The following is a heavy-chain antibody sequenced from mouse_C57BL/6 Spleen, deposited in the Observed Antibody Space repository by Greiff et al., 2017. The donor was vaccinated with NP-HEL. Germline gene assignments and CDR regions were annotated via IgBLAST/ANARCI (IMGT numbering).Heavy chain of an antibody. CDR2: IYPGDGDT. V-gene: IGHV1-80*01. CDR1: GSAFSSYW. D-gene: IGHD2-5*01. Sequence: QVQLQQSGAELVKPGASVKISCKASGSAFSSYWLNWVKQRPGKGLEGIGQIYPGDGDTNYNGKFKGKATLTADKSSSTAYMQLSSLTSEDSAVYFCARFSKSYYFDYWGQGTTLTVSS. J-gene: IGHJ2*01. CDR3: ARFSKSYYFDY.